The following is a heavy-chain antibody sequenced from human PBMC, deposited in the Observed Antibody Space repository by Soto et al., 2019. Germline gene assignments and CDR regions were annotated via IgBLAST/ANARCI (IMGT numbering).Heavy chain of an antibody. CDR3: AREGSYSSYNFTHGIQLWSFDF. CDR2: IFSSGST. CDR1: GGSINTFY. V-gene: IGHV4-4*07. Sequence: SETLSLTCTVSGGSINTFYWSWVRQPAGKGLEWIGRIFSSGSTSFNPSLESRAAMSVDTSKNHFSLNLSSVPAADMAVYSCAREGSYSSYNFTHGIQLWSFDFWGQGALVTVSS. D-gene: IGHD5-18*01. J-gene: IGHJ4*02.